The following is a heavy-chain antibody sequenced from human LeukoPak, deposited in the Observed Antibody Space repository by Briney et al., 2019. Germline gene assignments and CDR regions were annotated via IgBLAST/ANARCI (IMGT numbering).Heavy chain of an antibody. CDR3: ARNNDYGDYSIFDH. CDR1: GFTFSSYS. CDR2: ISSSSSYI. J-gene: IGHJ4*02. Sequence: GGSLRLSCAASGFTFSSYSMNWVRQAPGKGLEWVSSISSSSSYIYYADSVKGRFTISRDNAKNSLYLQMNSLRAEDTAVYYCARNNDYGDYSIFDHWGQGTLVTVSS. D-gene: IGHD4-17*01. V-gene: IGHV3-21*01.